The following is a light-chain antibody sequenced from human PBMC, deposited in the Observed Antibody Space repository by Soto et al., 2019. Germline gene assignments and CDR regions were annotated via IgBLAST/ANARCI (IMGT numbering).Light chain of an antibody. J-gene: IGKJ1*01. V-gene: IGKV1-5*03. CDR3: LQYNGYYRT. CDR2: KAS. CDR1: QSISSW. Sequence: DIQITQSPSTLSASVGDRVTITCRASQSISSWLAWYQQKPGKAPKLLIYKASTLKSGVSSRFSGSGSGTEFTLTISSLQSDDFATYYCLQYNGYYRTFGQGTKVDIK.